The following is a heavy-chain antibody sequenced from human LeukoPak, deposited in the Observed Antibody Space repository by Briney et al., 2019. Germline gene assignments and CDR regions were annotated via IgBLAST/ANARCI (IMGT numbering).Heavy chain of an antibody. D-gene: IGHD1-26*01. J-gene: IGHJ4*02. CDR3: ARERARVGATTGRGDY. Sequence: GGSLRLSCAPSVYTFRSYWGSWVRHAPGEGREWVAHIKQYGSGKYYVYSAKGRFTISRDNAKNSKYLQMHSLSAKDTAVYYCARERARVGATTGRGDYGGQGTVITVSA. V-gene: IGHV3-7*01. CDR2: IKQYGSGK. CDR1: VYTFRSYW.